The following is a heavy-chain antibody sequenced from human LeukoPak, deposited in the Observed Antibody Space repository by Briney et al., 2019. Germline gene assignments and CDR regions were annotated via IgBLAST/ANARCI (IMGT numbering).Heavy chain of an antibody. D-gene: IGHD3-22*01. CDR2: ISSSSSYI. CDR3: ARKFDYYDSSGYYPFDY. J-gene: IGHJ4*02. V-gene: IGHV3-21*01. Sequence: GGSLRLSCAASGFTFSSYSMNCVRQAPGKGLEWVSSISSSSSYIYYADAVKGRFTISRDHAKNSLYLQMTSLRAEDTAVYYCARKFDYYDSSGYYPFDYWGQGTLVTVSS. CDR1: GFTFSSYS.